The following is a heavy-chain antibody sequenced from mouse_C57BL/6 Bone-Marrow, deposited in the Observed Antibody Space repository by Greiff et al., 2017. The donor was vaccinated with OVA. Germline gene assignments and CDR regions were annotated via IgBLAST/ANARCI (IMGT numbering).Heavy chain of an antibody. Sequence: EVKVEESGGGLVQPGGSLKLSCAASGFTFSDYGMAWVRQAPRQGPEWVAFISNLAYSIYYADTVTGRFTISRENAKNTLYLEMSSLRSEDTAMYYFARKGDYYGSSYWYFDVWGTGTTVTVSA. D-gene: IGHD1-1*01. CDR1: GFTFSDYG. V-gene: IGHV5-15*04. J-gene: IGHJ1*03. CDR3: ARKGDYYGSSYWYFDV. CDR2: ISNLAYSI.